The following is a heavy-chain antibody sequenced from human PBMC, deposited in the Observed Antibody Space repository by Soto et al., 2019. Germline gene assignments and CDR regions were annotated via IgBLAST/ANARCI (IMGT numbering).Heavy chain of an antibody. CDR3: ARDKITGLFDY. CDR1: GGSIRSYY. D-gene: IGHD2-8*02. V-gene: IGHV4-59*12. CDR2: VYYSGST. J-gene: IGHJ4*02. Sequence: TSETLSLTCTVSGGSIRSYYWSWIRQPPGKGLEWIGYVYYSGSTKYNPSLKSRVTISVDSSKNQFSLKLDSVTSADTAVYYCARDKITGLFDYWGQGTLVTVSS.